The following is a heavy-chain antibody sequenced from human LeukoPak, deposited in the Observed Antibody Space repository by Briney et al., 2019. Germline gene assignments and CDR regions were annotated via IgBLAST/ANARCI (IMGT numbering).Heavy chain of an antibody. J-gene: IGHJ3*02. CDR3: ARGEFSSSWSNAPSAFDI. Sequence: PGGSLRLSCAASGFTFSSYAMSWVRQAPGKGLEWVSAISGSGGSTYYADSVKGRFTISRENAKNSLYLQMNSLRAGDTAVYYCARGEFSSSWSNAPSAFDIWGQGTMVTVSS. D-gene: IGHD6-13*01. CDR1: GFTFSSYA. CDR2: ISGSGGST. V-gene: IGHV3-23*01.